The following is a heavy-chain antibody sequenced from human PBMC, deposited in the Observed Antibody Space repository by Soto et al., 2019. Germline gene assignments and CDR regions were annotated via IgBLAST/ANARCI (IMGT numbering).Heavy chain of an antibody. CDR2: IIPIFGTA. Sequence: QVQLVQSGAEVKKPGSSVKVSCKASGGTFSSYAISWVRQAPGQGLEWMGGIIPIFGTANYAQKFQGRVTITADESTSTAYMELSSLRSEDTAVYYCARDRVPPHIVVVTYAFDIWGQGTMVTVSS. CDR3: ARDRVPPHIVVVTYAFDI. V-gene: IGHV1-69*01. D-gene: IGHD2-21*02. CDR1: GGTFSSYA. J-gene: IGHJ3*02.